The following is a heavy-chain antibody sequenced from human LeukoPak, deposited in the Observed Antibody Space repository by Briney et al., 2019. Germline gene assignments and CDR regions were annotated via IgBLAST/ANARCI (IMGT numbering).Heavy chain of an antibody. V-gene: IGHV3-30*04. CDR3: AKGWLQRHFDY. CDR2: ISYDGSNK. Sequence: GGSLRLSCAASGFTFSSYAMHWVRQAPGKGLEWVAVISYDGSNKYYADSVKGRFTISRDNSKNTLYLQMNSLRAEDTAVYYCAKGWLQRHFDYWDQGTLVTVSS. CDR1: GFTFSSYA. D-gene: IGHD5-24*01. J-gene: IGHJ4*02.